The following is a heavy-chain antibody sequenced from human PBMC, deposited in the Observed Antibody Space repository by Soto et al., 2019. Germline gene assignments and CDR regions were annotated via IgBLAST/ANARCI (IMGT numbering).Heavy chain of an antibody. CDR2: IKQDGSEK. CDR3: ARDLSPSVATDY. V-gene: IGHV3-7*01. J-gene: IGHJ4*02. CDR1: GFTFNSYW. D-gene: IGHD2-15*01. Sequence: PGGSLRLSCAASGFTFNSYWMSWVRQDPGKGLEWVANIKQDGSEKYYGDSVKGRFTISRDNAKNSVYLQMNSLRADDTAVYYCARDLSPSVATDYWGQGTLVTVSS.